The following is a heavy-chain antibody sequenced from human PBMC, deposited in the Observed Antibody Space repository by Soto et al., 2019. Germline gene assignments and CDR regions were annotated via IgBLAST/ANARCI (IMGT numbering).Heavy chain of an antibody. CDR1: GDSISSDY. CDR3: ASRSPGYWYCDL. J-gene: IGHJ2*01. D-gene: IGHD3-10*01. Sequence: QVQLQESGPGLVKPSETLSLTCTVSGDSISSDYWSWIRQPPGKGLEWIGYIYNSGSTKYNPSLKSRVTISADTSKNQFSLKLRSVTAADTAVYYCASRSPGYWYCDLWGRGTLVTVSS. V-gene: IGHV4-59*08. CDR2: IYNSGST.